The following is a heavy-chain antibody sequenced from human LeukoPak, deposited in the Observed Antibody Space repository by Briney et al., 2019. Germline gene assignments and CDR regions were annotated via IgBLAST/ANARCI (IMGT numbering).Heavy chain of an antibody. CDR2: ISPYNGNT. V-gene: IGHV1-18*01. CDR1: GYTFTNFG. Sequence: ASVKVSCKASGYTFTNFGITWVRQAPGQGLEWMGWISPYNGNTKYAQKVQGRVTMTTDTSTSTAYMELRSLRSDDTAVYYCARGGVLCSSSTCPLNWLDPWGQGTLVTVSS. CDR3: ARGGVLCSSSTCPLNWLDP. J-gene: IGHJ5*02. D-gene: IGHD2-2*01.